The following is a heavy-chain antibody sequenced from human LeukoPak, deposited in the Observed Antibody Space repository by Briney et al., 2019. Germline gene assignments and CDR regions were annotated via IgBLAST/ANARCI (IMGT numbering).Heavy chain of an antibody. Sequence: GGSLRLSCAASGFTFSTYVMTWVRQAPGKGLEWVSTISGSGDATYYADSVKGRFTISRDNSKNTLYLQMNSLRVEDTAVYSCATKAIPARDARYLDYWGQGTLVIASS. D-gene: IGHD2-2*01. CDR2: ISGSGDAT. CDR1: GFTFSTYV. CDR3: ATKAIPARDARYLDY. V-gene: IGHV3-23*01. J-gene: IGHJ4*02.